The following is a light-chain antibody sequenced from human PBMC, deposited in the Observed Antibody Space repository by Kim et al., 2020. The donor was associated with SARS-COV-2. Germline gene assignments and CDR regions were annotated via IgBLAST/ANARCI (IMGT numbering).Light chain of an antibody. J-gene: IGLJ2*01. CDR1: SGSIDDNY. V-gene: IGLV6-57*04. Sequence: NFMLTQPHSVSGFPGKTITISCTRSSGSIDDNYVQWYQQRPGGVPTAVIYEDDQRPSRVSDRFSGSIDNSSNSASLTISGLRTEDEADYYCQSYNRDNVLFGGGTQLTFL. CDR3: QSYNRDNVL. CDR2: EDD.